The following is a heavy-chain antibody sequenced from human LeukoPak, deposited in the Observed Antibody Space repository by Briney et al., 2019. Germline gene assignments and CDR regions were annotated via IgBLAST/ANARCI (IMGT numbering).Heavy chain of an antibody. CDR2: IYYSGST. D-gene: IGHD6-6*01. V-gene: IGHV4-59*01. J-gene: IGHJ6*02. Sequence: SETLSLTCTVSGGSISSYYWSWIRQPPGKGLEWIGYIYYSGSTNYSPSLKSRVTISVDTSKNQFSLKLSSVTAADTAVYYCAAQPARYYYGMDVWGQGTTVTVSS. CDR1: GGSISSYY. CDR3: AAQPARYYYGMDV.